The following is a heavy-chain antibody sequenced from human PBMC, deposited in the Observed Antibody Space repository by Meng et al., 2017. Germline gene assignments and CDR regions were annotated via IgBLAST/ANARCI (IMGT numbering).Heavy chain of an antibody. CDR2: IYTSGST. Sequence: SETLSLTCTVSGGSISSGSYYWSWIRQPAGKGLEWIGRIYTSGSTNYNPSPKSRVTISVDTSKNQFSLKLSSVTAADTAVYYCAREPLYDSSGYPDAFDIWGQGTMVTVSS. J-gene: IGHJ3*02. CDR1: GGSISSGSYY. CDR3: AREPLYDSSGYPDAFDI. D-gene: IGHD3-22*01. V-gene: IGHV4-61*02.